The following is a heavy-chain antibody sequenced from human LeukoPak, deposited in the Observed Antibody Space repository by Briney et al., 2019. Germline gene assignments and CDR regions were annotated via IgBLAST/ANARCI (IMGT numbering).Heavy chain of an antibody. V-gene: IGHV3-23*01. Sequence: GGSLRLSCAASGFTFSSYAMSWVRQAPGKGREWVSDISGSGGSTYYADSVKGRFTISRDNSKNTLYLQMNSLRAEDTAVYYCAKVSLLWFGELLFSFDYWGQGTLVTVSS. CDR2: ISGSGGST. D-gene: IGHD3-10*01. J-gene: IGHJ4*02. CDR3: AKVSLLWFGELLFSFDY. CDR1: GFTFSSYA.